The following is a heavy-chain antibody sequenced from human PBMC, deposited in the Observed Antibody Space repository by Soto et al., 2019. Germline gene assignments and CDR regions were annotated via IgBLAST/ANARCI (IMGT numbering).Heavy chain of an antibody. J-gene: IGHJ6*02. CDR2: ISSSGSTI. CDR3: AREPGTGSKYSSSWYYYYYGMDV. V-gene: IGHV3-11*01. Sequence: GGSLRLSCAASGFTFSDYYMSWIRQAPGKGLEWVSYISSSGSTIYYADSVKGRFTISRDNAKNSLYLQMNSLRAEDTAVYYCAREPGTGSKYSSSWYYYYYGMDVWGQGTTVTVSS. CDR1: GFTFSDYY. D-gene: IGHD6-13*01.